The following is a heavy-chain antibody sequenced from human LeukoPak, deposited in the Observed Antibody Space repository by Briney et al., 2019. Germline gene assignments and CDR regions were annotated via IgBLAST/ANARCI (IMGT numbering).Heavy chain of an antibody. CDR1: GFTFSDYA. J-gene: IGHJ4*02. CDR3: ARVSYSSSYYFDY. CDR2: INSGGDIT. V-gene: IGHV3-23*01. D-gene: IGHD6-6*01. Sequence: GGSLRLSCAASGFTFSDYAMTWVRQAPGKGLEWVAAINSGGDITHYADSVKVRLTVSRDNYRNILFLQLSSLRAEDTAVYYCARVSYSSSYYFDYWGQGALVTVSS.